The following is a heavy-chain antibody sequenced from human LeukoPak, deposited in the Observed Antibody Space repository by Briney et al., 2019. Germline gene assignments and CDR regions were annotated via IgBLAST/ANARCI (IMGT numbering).Heavy chain of an antibody. CDR2: ISSSGSTI. CDR1: GFTFSSYE. V-gene: IGHV3-48*03. Sequence: GGSLRLSCAASGFTFSSYEMNWVRQAPGKGLEWVSYISSSGSTIYYADSVKGRFTISRDNAKNSLYLQMNSLRAEDTAVYYCARAPYGSGRRYFDYWGQGTLVTVSS. CDR3: ARAPYGSGRRYFDY. J-gene: IGHJ4*02. D-gene: IGHD3-10*01.